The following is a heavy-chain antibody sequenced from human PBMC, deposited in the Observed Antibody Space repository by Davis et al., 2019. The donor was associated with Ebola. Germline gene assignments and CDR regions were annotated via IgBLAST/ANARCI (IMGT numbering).Heavy chain of an antibody. Sequence: PSETLSLTCTVSGGSIRDYTTYWSWIRQAPGKGLEWIGTLYYTGSPYYNPALKSRLFMSVDTSKNQFSLELTSVTAADTAMYYCARNTSGFGHFDFWGQGILITVSS. V-gene: IGHV4-39*07. CDR1: GGSIRDYTTY. CDR3: ARNTSGFGHFDF. J-gene: IGHJ4*02. CDR2: LYYTGSP. D-gene: IGHD6-19*01.